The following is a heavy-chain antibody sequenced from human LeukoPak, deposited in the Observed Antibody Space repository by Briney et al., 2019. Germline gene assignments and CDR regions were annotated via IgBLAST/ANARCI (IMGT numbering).Heavy chain of an antibody. V-gene: IGHV3-30-3*01. CDR1: GFSVSSPGFMFSSYS. CDR2: ISYDGNNK. Sequence: QPGGSLRLSCAASGFSVSSPGFMFSSYSFHWVRQAPGKGLEWVAVISYDGNNKYYAESMKGRFTLSRDDSKNTVYLQMSSLRVEDTAMYYCARGAGSHYFTYFHYWGRGTLVTVSS. J-gene: IGHJ1*01. D-gene: IGHD1-26*01. CDR3: ARGAGSHYFTYFHY.